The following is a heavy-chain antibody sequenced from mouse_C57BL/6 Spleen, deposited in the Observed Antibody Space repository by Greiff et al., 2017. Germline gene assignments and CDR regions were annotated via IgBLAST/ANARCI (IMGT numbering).Heavy chain of an antibody. J-gene: IGHJ4*01. V-gene: IGHV1-55*01. CDR3: ARGDDYDDGYYYAMDY. D-gene: IGHD2-4*01. CDR1: GYTFTSYW. CDR2: LYPGSGST. Sequence: QVQLQQPGAELVKPGASVKMSCKASGYTFTSYWITWVKQRPGQGLEWIGDLYPGSGSTNYNEKFKSKATLTVDTSSSTAYMQLSSLTSEDSAVYYCARGDDYDDGYYYAMDYWGQGTSVTVSS.